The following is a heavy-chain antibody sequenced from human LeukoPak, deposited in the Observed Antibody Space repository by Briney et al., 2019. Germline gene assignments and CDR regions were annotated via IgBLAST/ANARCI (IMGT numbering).Heavy chain of an antibody. J-gene: IGHJ4*02. CDR1: GGSISSSSYY. CDR3: ARRPVPAHFDY. CDR2: IYTSGST. D-gene: IGHD2-2*01. V-gene: IGHV4-61*02. Sequence: SETLSLTCTVSGGSISSSSYYWSWIRQPAGKGLEWIGRIYTSGSTNYNPSLKSRVTISVDTSKNQFSLKLSSVTAADTAVYYCARRPVPAHFDYWGQGTLVTVSS.